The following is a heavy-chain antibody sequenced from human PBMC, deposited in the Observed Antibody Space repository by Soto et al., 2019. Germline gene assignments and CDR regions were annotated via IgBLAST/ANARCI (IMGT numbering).Heavy chain of an antibody. CDR1: GYVFSSFD. J-gene: IGHJ4*02. CDR2: MNANSGNT. Sequence: GASVKVSCKASGYVFSSFDVNWVRHAPGQGLEWMGWMNANSGNTGYAQKFQGRVTMTRNTSITTAYMELTSLKSEDTAVYYCARGGAYYYDSSGDYYGPYFDYWGRGTLVTVS. CDR3: ARGGAYYYDSSGDYYGPYFDY. D-gene: IGHD3-22*01. V-gene: IGHV1-8*01.